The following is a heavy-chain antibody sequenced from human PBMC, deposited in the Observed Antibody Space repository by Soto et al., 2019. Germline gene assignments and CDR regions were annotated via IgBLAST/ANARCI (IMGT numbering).Heavy chain of an antibody. CDR1: GGTFSSYA. CDR3: ARDGNGIQPVA. CDR2: IIPISGTA. V-gene: IGHV1-69*13. D-gene: IGHD2-8*01. J-gene: IGHJ5*02. Sequence: ASVKVSCKASGGTFSSYAISWVRQAPGQGLEWMGGIIPISGTANYAQKFQGRVTITADESTSTAYMELSSLRSEDTAVYYCARDGNGIQPVAWGQGTLVTVSS.